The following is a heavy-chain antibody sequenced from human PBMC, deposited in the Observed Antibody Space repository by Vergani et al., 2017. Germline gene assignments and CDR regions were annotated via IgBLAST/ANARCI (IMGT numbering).Heavy chain of an antibody. CDR2: ISGSGGST. V-gene: IGHV3-23*04. J-gene: IGHJ4*02. CDR1: GFTFDDYG. D-gene: IGHD5-18*01. CDR3: AKGGYSYGYRFDY. Sequence: EVQLVESGGGVVRPGGSLRLSCAASGFTFDDYGMSWVRQAPGKGLEWVSAISGSGGSTYYADSVKGRFTISRDNSKNTLYLQMNSLRAEDTAVYYCAKGGYSYGYRFDYWGQGTLVTVSS.